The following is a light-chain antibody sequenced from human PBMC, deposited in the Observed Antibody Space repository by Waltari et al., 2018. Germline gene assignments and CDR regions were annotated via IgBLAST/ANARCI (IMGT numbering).Light chain of an antibody. CDR2: DVS. Sequence: QSALTQPASMSGSPGQSITLSCTGPSSDVGGYNYVSWYQKHPGKAPKVMIYDVSTRPSGVSNRFSGSKSGNTASLTISGLQAEDEADYYCSSYTTSSTRVFGTGTKVTVL. J-gene: IGLJ1*01. CDR1: SSDVGGYNY. CDR3: SSYTTSSTRV. V-gene: IGLV2-14*01.